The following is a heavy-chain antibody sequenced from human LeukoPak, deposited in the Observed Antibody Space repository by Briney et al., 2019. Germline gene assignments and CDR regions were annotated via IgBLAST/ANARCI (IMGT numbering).Heavy chain of an antibody. CDR1: GGSFSGYY. Sequence: SETLSLTRAVYGGSFSGYYWSWIRQPPGKGLEWIGEINHSGSTNYNPSLKSRVTISVDTSKNQFSLKLSSVTAADTAVYYCARGRGYSGYERDFWGQGTLVTVSS. CDR3: ARGRGYSGYERDF. J-gene: IGHJ4*02. CDR2: INHSGST. V-gene: IGHV4-34*01. D-gene: IGHD5-12*01.